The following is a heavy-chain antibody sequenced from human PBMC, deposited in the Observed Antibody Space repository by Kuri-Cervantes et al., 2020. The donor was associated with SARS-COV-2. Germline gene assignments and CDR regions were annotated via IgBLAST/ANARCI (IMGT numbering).Heavy chain of an antibody. CDR1: GGAINTYNW. J-gene: IGHJ3*02. V-gene: IGHV4-4*02. Sequence: SCAVSGGAINTYNWWTWVRQPPGKGLQWIREIFHDGSTKFNPSLSLKGRVTMSLDKSKNQFSLNLTSVTAADTAVYYCARESTYTFDIWGQGTLVTVSS. D-gene: IGHD2-2*02. CDR3: ARESTYTFDI. CDR2: IFHDGST.